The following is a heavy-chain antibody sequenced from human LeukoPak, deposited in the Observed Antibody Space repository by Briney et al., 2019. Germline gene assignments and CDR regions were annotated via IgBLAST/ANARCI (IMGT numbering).Heavy chain of an antibody. CDR2: ISYDGSNK. CDR3: AKPLSPYGSGSPDLDY. D-gene: IGHD3-10*01. V-gene: IGHV3-30*18. Sequence: AGGSLRLSCAASGFTFSSYGMHWVRQAPGKGLEWVAVISYDGSNKYYADSVKGRFTISRDNSKNTLYLQMNSLRAEDTAVYYCAKPLSPYGSGSPDLDYWGQGTLVTVSS. J-gene: IGHJ4*02. CDR1: GFTFSSYG.